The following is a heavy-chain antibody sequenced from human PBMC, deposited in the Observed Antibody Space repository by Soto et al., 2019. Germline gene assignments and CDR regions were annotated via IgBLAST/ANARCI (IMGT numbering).Heavy chain of an antibody. D-gene: IGHD2-21*01. V-gene: IGHV4-31*03. J-gene: IGHJ5*02. CDR1: GAALNSGNYY. CDR3: ARRRIATNNYKWFDP. CDR2: IYFTGAV. Sequence: SETLSLTCSVSGAALNSGNYYWSWIRQVPGKGLEWIGHIYFTGAVDYNPSLRDRITISQDTSERQFSLNLRLVTAADTAVYYCARRRIATNNYKWFDPWGQGTLVTVSS.